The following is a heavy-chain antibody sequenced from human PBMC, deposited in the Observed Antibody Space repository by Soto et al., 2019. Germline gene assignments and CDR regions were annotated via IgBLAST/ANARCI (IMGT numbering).Heavy chain of an antibody. J-gene: IGHJ4*02. CDR2: ISSSGSTI. CDR3: PRGQYSSGGGYFDY. Sequence: EVQLVESGGGLVQPGGSLRLSCAASGFTFSSYEMNWVRQAPGKGLEWVSYISSSGSTIYYADSVKGRFTISRDNAKNALYRQMNSLRAEETAVYYCPRGQYSSGGGYFDYWGQETLVTVSS. CDR1: GFTFSSYE. V-gene: IGHV3-48*03. D-gene: IGHD6-19*01.